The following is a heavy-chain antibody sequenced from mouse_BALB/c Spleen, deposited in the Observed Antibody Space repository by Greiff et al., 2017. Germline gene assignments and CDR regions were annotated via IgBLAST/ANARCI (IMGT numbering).Heavy chain of an antibody. J-gene: IGHJ4*01. CDR1: GYAFSSSW. V-gene: IGHV1-82*01. CDR3: ANWDRYAMDY. Sequence: QVQLQQSGPELVKPGASVKISCKASGYAFSSSWMNWVKQRPGQGLEWIGRIYPGDGDTNYNGKFKGKATLTADKSSSTAYMQLSSLTSVDSAVYFCANWDRYAMDYWGQGTSVTVSS. D-gene: IGHD4-1*02. CDR2: IYPGDGDT.